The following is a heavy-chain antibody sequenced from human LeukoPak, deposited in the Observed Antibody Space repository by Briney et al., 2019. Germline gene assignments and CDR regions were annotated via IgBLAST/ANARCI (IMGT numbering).Heavy chain of an antibody. V-gene: IGHV3-23*01. D-gene: IGHD6-13*01. Sequence: GGSLRLSCAASGFTFSSYAMSWVRQAPGKGLEWVSAISGSGGSTYYADSVKGRFTISRDNSKNTLYLQMNSLRAEDTSVYYCAKVGHGYSSIPLLDYWGQGTLVTVSS. CDR1: GFTFSSYA. J-gene: IGHJ4*02. CDR2: ISGSGGST. CDR3: AKVGHGYSSIPLLDY.